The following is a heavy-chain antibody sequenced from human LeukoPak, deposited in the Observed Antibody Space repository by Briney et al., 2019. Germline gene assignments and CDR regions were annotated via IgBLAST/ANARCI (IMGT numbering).Heavy chain of an antibody. CDR3: ARVGRVIFGPTSYYMDV. D-gene: IGHD3-10*01. V-gene: IGHV4-39*07. CDR2: VYYGGST. J-gene: IGHJ6*03. CDR1: GGSISSSDYY. Sequence: SETLSLTCTVSGGSISSSDYYWGWIRQPPGKGLEWIGIVYYGGSTHYNPSHKGRVTLSVDTSKNQFSLKLSSVTAADTAVYYCARVGRVIFGPTSYYMDVWGKGTTVTVSS.